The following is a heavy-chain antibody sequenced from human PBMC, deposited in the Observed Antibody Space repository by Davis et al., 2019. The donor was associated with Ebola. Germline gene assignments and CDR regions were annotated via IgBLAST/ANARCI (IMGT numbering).Heavy chain of an antibody. Sequence: GESLKISCAASGFIFRNYAMHWVRQAPGKGLEWVAVVSHSERERFYADSVKGRFTISRDNSENTLYLQMNSLTADDTSVYYCARAGFDEVLDYWGQGTPAPVPS. V-gene: IGHV3-30*04. J-gene: IGHJ4*02. CDR2: VSHSERER. D-gene: IGHD3-3*01. CDR3: ARAGFDEVLDY. CDR1: GFIFRNYA.